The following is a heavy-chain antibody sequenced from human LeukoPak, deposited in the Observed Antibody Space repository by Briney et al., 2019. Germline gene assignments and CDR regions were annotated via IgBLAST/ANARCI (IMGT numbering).Heavy chain of an antibody. CDR3: ARGGGYYASTGFFAGPFDY. J-gene: IGHJ4*02. V-gene: IGHV1-69*05. CDR2: LIPLFGTT. CDR1: GDTFSTNA. Sequence: GSSVKVSCKASGDTFSTNAISWVRQAPGQGLEWMGRLIPLFGTTHYAQNLQGRVTITTDESTSTAYMVLSSLRSDDTAVYYCARGGGYYASTGFFAGPFDYWGQGTLVSVSS. D-gene: IGHD3-10*01.